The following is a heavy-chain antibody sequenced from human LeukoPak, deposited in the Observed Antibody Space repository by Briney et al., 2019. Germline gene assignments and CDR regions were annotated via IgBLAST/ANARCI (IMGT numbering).Heavy chain of an antibody. CDR2: IYSGGST. D-gene: IGHD1-26*01. CDR3: ARDPYSGTYSDYYYYYMDV. V-gene: IGHV3-53*01. J-gene: IGHJ6*03. CDR1: GFTVSSNY. Sequence: PGGSLRLSCAASGFTVSSNYMSWVRQAPGKGLEWVSIIYSGGSTFYADSVKGRFTISRDNSKNTLYLQMNGLRAEDTAVYYCARDPYSGTYSDYYYYYMDVWGKGTTVTVSS.